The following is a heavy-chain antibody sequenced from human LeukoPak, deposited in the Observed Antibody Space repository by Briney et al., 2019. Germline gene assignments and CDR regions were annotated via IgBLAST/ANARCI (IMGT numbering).Heavy chain of an antibody. CDR1: GYSISSGYY. D-gene: IGHD6-6*01. CDR2: IYHSGST. V-gene: IGHV4-38-2*02. Sequence: SETLSLTCTVSGYSISSGYYWGWIRQPPGKGLEWIGSIYHSGSTYYNPSLKSRVTISVDTSKNQFSLKLSSVTAADTAVYYCATRSSPSELNWFDPWGQGTLVTVSS. CDR3: ATRSSPSELNWFDP. J-gene: IGHJ5*02.